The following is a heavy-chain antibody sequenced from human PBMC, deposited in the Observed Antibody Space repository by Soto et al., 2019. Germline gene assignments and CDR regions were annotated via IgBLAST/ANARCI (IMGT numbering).Heavy chain of an antibody. CDR1: GGSISPYY. D-gene: IGHD2-15*01. CDR2: IYYSGST. CDR3: ARVRYCSGGSCYPRFDP. V-gene: IGHV4-31*03. J-gene: IGHJ5*02. Sequence: SETLSLTCTVSGGSISPYYWSWIRQHPGKGLEWIGYIYYSGSTYYNPSLKSRVTISVDTSKNQFSLKLSSVTAADTAVYYCARVRYCSGGSCYPRFDPWGQGTLVTVSS.